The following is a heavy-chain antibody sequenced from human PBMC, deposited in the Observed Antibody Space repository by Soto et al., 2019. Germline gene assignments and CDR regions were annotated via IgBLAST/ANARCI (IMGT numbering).Heavy chain of an antibody. J-gene: IGHJ6*02. CDR2: IDPSDSYT. D-gene: IGHD1-26*01. V-gene: IGHV5-10-1*01. CDR3: ATVGLYSYYYYGMDV. CDR1: GYSFTSYW. Sequence: PGESLKISCKGSGYSFTSYWISWVRQMPGKGLEWMGRIDPSDSYTNYGPSFQGHVTISADKSISTAYLQWSSLKASDTAMYYCATVGLYSYYYYGMDVWGQGTTVTAP.